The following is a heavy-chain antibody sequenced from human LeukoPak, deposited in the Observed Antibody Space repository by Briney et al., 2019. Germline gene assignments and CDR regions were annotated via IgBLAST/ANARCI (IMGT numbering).Heavy chain of an antibody. CDR2: INAGNGNT. CDR1: GYTFTSYA. Sequence: ASVKVSCKASGYTFTSYAMHWVRQAPGQRLEWMGWINAGNGNTKYSQKFQGRVTITRDTSASTAYMELGSLRSEDTAVYYCARDLRGGYCSGGSCYSGRGYYYYGMDVWGQGTTVTVSS. D-gene: IGHD2-15*01. J-gene: IGHJ6*02. CDR3: ARDLRGGYCSGGSCYSGRGYYYYGMDV. V-gene: IGHV1-3*01.